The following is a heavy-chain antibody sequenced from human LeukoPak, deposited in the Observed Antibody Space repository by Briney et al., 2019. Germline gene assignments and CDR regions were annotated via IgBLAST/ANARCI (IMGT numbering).Heavy chain of an antibody. CDR2: INWDGYST. J-gene: IGHJ4*02. CDR1: GFVFDDYG. V-gene: IGHV3-20*04. CDR3: VRDLRTSYAFDS. D-gene: IGHD2-2*01. Sequence: GGPLRLSRAASGFVFDDYGTTWVRQGPGKGLEWVSGINWDGYSTGYADSVRGRFTISIDNAKSTLYLQMNSLRPEDTALYYCVRDLRTSYAFDSWGQGTLVTVSS.